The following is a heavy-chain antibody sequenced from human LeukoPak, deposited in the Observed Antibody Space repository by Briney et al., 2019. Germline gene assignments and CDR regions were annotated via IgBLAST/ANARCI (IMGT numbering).Heavy chain of an antibody. CDR3: AREDVRIASNGFDY. CDR2: IYTSGST. J-gene: IGHJ4*02. CDR1: GGSISSGSYY. D-gene: IGHD3-10*02. Sequence: SETLSLTCTVSGGSISSGSYYWSWIRQPAGKGLEWIGRIYTSGSTNYNPSLKSRVTISVDTSKNQFSLKLSSVTAADTAVYYCAREDVRIASNGFDYWGQGTLVTVSS. V-gene: IGHV4-61*02.